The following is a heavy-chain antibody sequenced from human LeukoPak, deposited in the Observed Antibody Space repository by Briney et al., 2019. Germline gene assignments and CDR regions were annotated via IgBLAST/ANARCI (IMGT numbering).Heavy chain of an antibody. CDR2: ISYDGSNK. D-gene: IGHD2-2*03. J-gene: IGHJ3*02. Sequence: GRSLRLSYAASGFTFSSYGMHWVRQAPGKGLEWVAVISYDGSNKYYADSVKGRFTISRDNSKNTLYLQMNSLRAEDTAVYYCAKGSGYCSSTSCYAYAFDIWGQGTMVTVSS. V-gene: IGHV3-30*18. CDR3: AKGSGYCSSTSCYAYAFDI. CDR1: GFTFSSYG.